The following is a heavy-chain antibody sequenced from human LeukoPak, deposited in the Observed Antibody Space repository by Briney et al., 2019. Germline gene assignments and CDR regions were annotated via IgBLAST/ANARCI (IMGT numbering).Heavy chain of an antibody. CDR3: ARLSSIAVATFDNWFDP. D-gene: IGHD5-12*01. J-gene: IGHJ5*02. CDR2: IYPGDSDT. V-gene: IGHV5-51*01. CDR1: GYSFTIYW. Sequence: GESLKISCKGSGYSFTIYWIGWVRQMPGKGLEWMGIIYPGDSDTRYSPSFQGQVTISADKSISTAYLQWSSLKASDTAMYYCARLSSIAVATFDNWFDPWGQGTLVTVSS.